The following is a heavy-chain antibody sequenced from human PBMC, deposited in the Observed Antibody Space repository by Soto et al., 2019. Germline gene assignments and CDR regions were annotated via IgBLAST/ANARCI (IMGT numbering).Heavy chain of an antibody. CDR3: AAGGGLPRYY. CDR1: GGSISSYY. CDR2: IYHSGST. J-gene: IGHJ4*02. D-gene: IGHD5-12*01. Sequence: SETLSLTCTVSGGSISSYYWSWIRQPPGKGLEWIVYIYHSGSTYYNPSLKSRVTISVDRSKNQFSLKLSSVTAADTAVYYCAAGGGLPRYYWGQGTLVTVPQ. V-gene: IGHV4-59*04.